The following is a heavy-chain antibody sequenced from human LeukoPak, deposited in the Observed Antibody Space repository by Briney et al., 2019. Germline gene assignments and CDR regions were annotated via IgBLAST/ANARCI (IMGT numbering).Heavy chain of an antibody. CDR2: ISAYNGNT. V-gene: IGHV1-18*01. CDR3: ARGVTLTTRPEIWAGDY. J-gene: IGHJ4*02. CDR1: GYTFTSYG. Sequence: GASVKVSCKASGYTFTSYGISWVRQAPGQGLEWMGWISAYNGNTNDAQKLQGRVTMTTDTSTRTAYMELRSLRSDDTAVYFCARGVTLTTRPEIWAGDYWGQGTLVTVPS. D-gene: IGHD6-6*01.